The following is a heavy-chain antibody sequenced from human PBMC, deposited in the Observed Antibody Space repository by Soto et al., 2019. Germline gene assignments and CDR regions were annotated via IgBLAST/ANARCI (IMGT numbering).Heavy chain of an antibody. CDR3: ARDRPVYYDFWSGSQNWFDP. Sequence: GGSLRLSCAASGFTFSSYSMNWVRQAPGKGLEWVSSISSSSSYIYYADSVKGRFTISRDNAKNSLYLQMNSLRAEDTAVYYCARDRPVYYDFWSGSQNWFDPWGQGTLVTVSS. V-gene: IGHV3-21*01. CDR2: ISSSSSYI. CDR1: GFTFSSYS. D-gene: IGHD3-3*01. J-gene: IGHJ5*02.